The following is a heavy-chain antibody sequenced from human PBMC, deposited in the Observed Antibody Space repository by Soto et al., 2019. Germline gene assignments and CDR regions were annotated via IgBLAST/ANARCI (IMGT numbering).Heavy chain of an antibody. D-gene: IGHD2-2*02. Sequence: QVQLQQWGAGLLKPSETLSLTCAVYGGSFSGYYWSWIRQPPGKGLEWIGEINHSGSTNYNPSLKRRLIISVDTSKNQFSLKLSSVTAADTAVYYCARGYELLYGGENWFDPWGQGTLVTVSS. CDR2: INHSGST. J-gene: IGHJ5*02. V-gene: IGHV4-34*01. CDR1: GGSFSGYY. CDR3: ARGYELLYGGENWFDP.